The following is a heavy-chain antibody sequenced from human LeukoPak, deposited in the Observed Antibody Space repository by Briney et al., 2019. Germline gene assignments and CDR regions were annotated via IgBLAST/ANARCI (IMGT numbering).Heavy chain of an antibody. CDR3: AKMSGFYWGVN. V-gene: IGHV3-23*01. CDR1: GFTFSGYA. D-gene: IGHD3-3*01. CDR2: ISSDGRGT. J-gene: IGHJ4*02. Sequence: GGSLRLSXVGSGFTFSGYAMSWVRQAPGRGLEWLSAISSDGRGTYYADSVRGRFTISRDNSKNTLSLQMNSLRADDTAIYYCAKMSGFYWGVNWGQGTLVTVSS.